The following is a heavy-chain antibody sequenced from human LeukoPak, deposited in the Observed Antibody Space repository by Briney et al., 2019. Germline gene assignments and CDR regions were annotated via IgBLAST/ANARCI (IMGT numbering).Heavy chain of an antibody. CDR3: AKDTSIGRYCTNGICSPFDY. CDR2: ISGSGGDT. V-gene: IGHV3-23*01. D-gene: IGHD2-8*01. Sequence: GGSLRLSCAASGFTFSSYAMSWVRQAPGKGLEWVSAISGSGGDTYDADSVKGRFTISRDNSRDTLYLQMNSLRAEDTAMYYCAKDTSIGRYCTNGICSPFDYWGQGTLVTVSS. J-gene: IGHJ4*02. CDR1: GFTFSSYA.